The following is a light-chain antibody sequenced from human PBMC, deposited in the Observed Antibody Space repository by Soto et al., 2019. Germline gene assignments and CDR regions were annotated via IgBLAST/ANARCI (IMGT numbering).Light chain of an antibody. J-gene: IGKJ5*01. CDR3: QQYNNWPPIT. Sequence: EIMMTQSPATLSVSPGERATLSCRASQSVSNNLAWYQQKPGQAPRLLIYYASTRATGIPARFSGSGSGTEFTLNISSLQSEDFALYYCQQYNNWPPITFGQGTRLEI. V-gene: IGKV3-15*01. CDR2: YAS. CDR1: QSVSNN.